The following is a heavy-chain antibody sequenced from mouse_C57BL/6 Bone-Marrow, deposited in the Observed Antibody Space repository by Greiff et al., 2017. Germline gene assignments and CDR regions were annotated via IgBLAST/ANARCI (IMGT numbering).Heavy chain of an antibody. J-gene: IGHJ2*01. Sequence: VQLKQSGPGLVKPSQSLSLTCSVTGYSITSGYYWNWIRQFPGNKLEWMGYISYDGSNNYNPSLKNRISITRDTSKNQLFLKLNSVTTEDTATYYCARVYYDYFDYWGQGTTLTVSS. CDR1: GYSITSGYY. CDR3: ARVYYDYFDY. CDR2: ISYDGSN. D-gene: IGHD2-4*01. V-gene: IGHV3-6*01.